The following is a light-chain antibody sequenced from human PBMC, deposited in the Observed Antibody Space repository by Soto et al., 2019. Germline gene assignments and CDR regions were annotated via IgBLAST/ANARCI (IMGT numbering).Light chain of an antibody. CDR2: DVN. Sequence: QSVLTQPASVSGSPGQSITISCTGTRSDIGAYNFVSWYQQHPGEVPKLILSDVNVRPSGVSNRFSGSKSGNTAALTISGLQAEDEADYYCTSWTTSTTMIFGGGTKVTVL. V-gene: IGLV2-14*03. J-gene: IGLJ2*01. CDR1: RSDIGAYNF. CDR3: TSWTTSTTMI.